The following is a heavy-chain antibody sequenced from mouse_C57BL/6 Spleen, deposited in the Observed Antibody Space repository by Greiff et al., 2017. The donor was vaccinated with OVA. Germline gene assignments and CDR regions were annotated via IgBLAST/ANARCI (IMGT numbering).Heavy chain of an antibody. J-gene: IGHJ4*01. CDR3: ARNYYGREDAMDY. Sequence: EVQLQQSGPELVKPGASVKIPCKASGYTFTDYNMDWVKQSHGKSLEWIGDINPNNGGTVYNQKFKGKATLTVDKSSSTAYMELRSLTSEDTAVYYGARNYYGREDAMDYWGQGTSVTVSS. D-gene: IGHD1-1*01. V-gene: IGHV1-18*01. CDR1: GYTFTDYN. CDR2: INPNNGGT.